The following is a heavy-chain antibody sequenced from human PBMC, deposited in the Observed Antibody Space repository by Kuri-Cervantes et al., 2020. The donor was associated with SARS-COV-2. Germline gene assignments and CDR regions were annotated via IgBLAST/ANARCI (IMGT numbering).Heavy chain of an antibody. Sequence: GESLKISCAASGFTFYNAWMSWVRQAPGKGLGWVGRIKSKPDGGATEYAAPVKGRFTFSRDDSKNTLYLQMNSLKTEDTAVYYCTSGRIADRLGAFDIWGQGTMVTVSS. CDR2: IKSKPDGGAT. CDR1: GFTFYNAW. D-gene: IGHD2-21*01. V-gene: IGHV3-15*01. J-gene: IGHJ3*02. CDR3: TSGRIADRLGAFDI.